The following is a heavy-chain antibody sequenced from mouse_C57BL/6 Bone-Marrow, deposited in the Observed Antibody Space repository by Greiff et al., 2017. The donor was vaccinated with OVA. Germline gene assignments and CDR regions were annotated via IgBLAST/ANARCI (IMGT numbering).Heavy chain of an antibody. CDR1: GYAFSSYW. J-gene: IGHJ3*01. CDR2: IYPGDGDT. V-gene: IGHV1-80*01. CDR3: ARPLLGAWFAY. Sequence: VKLMESGAELVKPGASVKISCKASGYAFSSYWMNWVKQRPGKGLEWIGQIYPGDGDTNYNGKFKGKATLTADKSSSTAYIQLSSLTSEDSAVYFCARPLLGAWFAYWGQGTLVTVSA. D-gene: IGHD4-1*01.